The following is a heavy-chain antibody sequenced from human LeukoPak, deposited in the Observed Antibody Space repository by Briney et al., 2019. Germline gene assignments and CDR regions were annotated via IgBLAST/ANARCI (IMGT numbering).Heavy chain of an antibody. CDR1: GFTFSSYS. J-gene: IGHJ4*02. D-gene: IGHD4-17*01. CDR2: ISSSGNFI. Sequence: GGSLRLSCAASGFTFSSYSMNWVRQAPGKGLEWVSSISSSGNFIYYPDSMKGRFTISRDNAKNSLFLQMNSLRAEDTAIYYCARTSSVTPTPTFDSWGQGTLVTVSP. V-gene: IGHV3-21*01. CDR3: ARTSSVTPTPTFDS.